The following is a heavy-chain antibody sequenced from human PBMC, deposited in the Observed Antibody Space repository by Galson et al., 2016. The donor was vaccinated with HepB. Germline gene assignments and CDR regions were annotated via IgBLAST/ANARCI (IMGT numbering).Heavy chain of an antibody. J-gene: IGHJ4*02. V-gene: IGHV1-18*04. CDR3: ARAGYSSSHGDY. Sequence: SVKVSCKASGYAFTSYGFSWVRQAPGQGLEWMGWISVYNGNTNYAQRLQGRVTMTTDTSTSTAYMELRSLRSDDTAVYYCARAGYSSSHGDYWGQGTLVTVSS. CDR2: ISVYNGNT. CDR1: GYAFTSYG. D-gene: IGHD6-13*01.